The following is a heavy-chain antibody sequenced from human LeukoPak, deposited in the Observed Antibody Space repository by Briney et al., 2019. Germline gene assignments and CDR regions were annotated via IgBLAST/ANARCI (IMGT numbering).Heavy chain of an antibody. CDR3: ARGITMAN. Sequence: PGGSLRLSCAASGFTFSNYWMTWVRQAPGKGLEWVANIKQDGSERDYVDSVKGRFTISRDDAKNSLYLQMNSLRAQDTVVYYCARGITMANWGQGTLVTVSS. J-gene: IGHJ4*02. CDR2: IKQDGSER. D-gene: IGHD3-10*01. V-gene: IGHV3-7*04. CDR1: GFTFSNYW.